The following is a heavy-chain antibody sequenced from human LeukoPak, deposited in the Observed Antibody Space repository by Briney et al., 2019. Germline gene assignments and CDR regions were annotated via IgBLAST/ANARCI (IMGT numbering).Heavy chain of an antibody. CDR1: GFTFSSYA. V-gene: IGHV3-53*01. J-gene: IGHJ3*02. Sequence: GGSLRLSCAASGFTFSSYAMSWVRQAPGKGLEWVSVIYSGGSTYYIDSVQGRFTISRDNSKNTLYLQMNSLRAEDTAVYYCARDRYYFDSSGYYDAFDIWGQGTMVTVSS. D-gene: IGHD3-22*01. CDR3: ARDRYYFDSSGYYDAFDI. CDR2: IYSGGST.